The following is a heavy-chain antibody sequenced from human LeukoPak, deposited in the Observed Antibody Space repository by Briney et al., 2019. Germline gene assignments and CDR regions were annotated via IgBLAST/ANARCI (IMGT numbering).Heavy chain of an antibody. CDR3: ARGTTIFGVAYGPFDY. J-gene: IGHJ4*02. Sequence: ASVKVSCKASGYTFTSYYMHWVRQAPGQGLEWMGIINPSGGSTSYAQKFQGRVTMTRDTSTSTVYMELSSLRSEDTAVYYCARGTTIFGVAYGPFDYWGQRTLVTISS. D-gene: IGHD3-3*01. CDR1: GYTFTSYY. V-gene: IGHV1-46*01. CDR2: INPSGGST.